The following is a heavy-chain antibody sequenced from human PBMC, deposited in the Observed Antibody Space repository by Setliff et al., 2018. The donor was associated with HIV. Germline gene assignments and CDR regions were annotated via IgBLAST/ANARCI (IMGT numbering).Heavy chain of an antibody. D-gene: IGHD3-22*01. Sequence: ASVKVSCKASGGTFTSYAISWVRQAPGQGLEWMGGIIPILGIASYSQKFQGRVTITADKSTSTAYMELSSLRSEDTAVYYCARPQHIYDDSSDDYWGQGTLVTVSS. J-gene: IGHJ4*02. CDR3: ARPQHIYDDSSDDY. CDR2: IIPILGIA. CDR1: GGTFTSYA. V-gene: IGHV1-69*10.